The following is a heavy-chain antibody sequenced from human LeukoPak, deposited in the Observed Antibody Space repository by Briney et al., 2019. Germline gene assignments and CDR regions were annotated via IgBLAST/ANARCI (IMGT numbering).Heavy chain of an antibody. Sequence: ASVKVSCKASGYTFTSYDINWVRQAPGEGVERMGWMNPNSGNTGYAQKFQGRVTITRNTSISTAYMELISLRSEDTAVYYCARTNRGHAFDIWGQGTMVTVSS. CDR3: ARTNRGHAFDI. CDR1: GYTFTSYD. V-gene: IGHV1-8*01. D-gene: IGHD7-27*01. CDR2: MNPNSGNT. J-gene: IGHJ3*02.